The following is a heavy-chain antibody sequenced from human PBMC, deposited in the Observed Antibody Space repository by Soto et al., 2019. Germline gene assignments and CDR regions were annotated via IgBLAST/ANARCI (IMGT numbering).Heavy chain of an antibody. D-gene: IGHD3-22*01. V-gene: IGHV1-69*01. CDR1: GGTFSSYA. CDR3: ARALNYYSSGHLVGWFDP. CDR2: IIPIFGTA. J-gene: IGHJ5*02. Sequence: QVQLVQSGAEVKKPGSSVKVSCKASGGTFSSYAISWVRQAPGQGLEWMGGIIPIFGTANYAQKFQGRVKITADESTSKADMELSSLRSEDTAVYYCARALNYYSSGHLVGWFDPWGQGTLVPVSS.